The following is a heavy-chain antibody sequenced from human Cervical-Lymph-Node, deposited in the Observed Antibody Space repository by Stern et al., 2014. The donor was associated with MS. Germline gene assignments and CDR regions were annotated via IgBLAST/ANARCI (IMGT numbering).Heavy chain of an antibody. CDR2: ISYDGSNE. CDR3: ARDGAPPGAWYWGEDS. V-gene: IGHV3-30*04. Sequence: MQLVESGGGVVQPGRSLRLSCVASGFTFSNYAMHWVRQAPGKGLEWVAVISYDGSNEQYADSVKGRFTISKDNSKNTVFLQMNSLRPEDTAVYYCARDGAPPGAWYWGEDSWGQGTLVIVSS. D-gene: IGHD6-19*01. CDR1: GFTFSNYA. J-gene: IGHJ4*02.